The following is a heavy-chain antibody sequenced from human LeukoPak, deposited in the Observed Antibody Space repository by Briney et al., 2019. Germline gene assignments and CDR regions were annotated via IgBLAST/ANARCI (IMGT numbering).Heavy chain of an antibody. V-gene: IGHV1-69*13. Sequence: ASVKVSCKASGYTFTNYGISWVRQAPGQGLEWMGGIIPIFGTANYAQKFQGRVTITADESTSTAYMELSSLRSEDTAVYYCARDYGRSRYFDYWGQGTLVTVSS. CDR3: ARDYGRSRYFDY. CDR2: IIPIFGTA. CDR1: GYTFTNYG. D-gene: IGHD4-17*01. J-gene: IGHJ4*02.